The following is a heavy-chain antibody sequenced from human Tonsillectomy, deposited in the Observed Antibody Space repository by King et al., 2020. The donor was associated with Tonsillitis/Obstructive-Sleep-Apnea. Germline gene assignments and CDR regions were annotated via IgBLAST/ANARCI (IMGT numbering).Heavy chain of an antibody. D-gene: IGHD3-10*01. V-gene: IGHV2-5*02. CDR2: IYWDDDK. CDR3: AHNPRGASRAAFDI. CDR1: VFSYGTSGVG. J-gene: IGHJ3*02. Sequence: TLKESGPTLVKPTQTRTLTCSFSVFSYGTSGVGVGGVRQPPGKALECLAVIYWDDDKSYTPSLKSRPTPTNDTSKSQVVLTMTNMVPVDTATYSCAHNPRGASRAAFDIWGQGTMVTVSS.